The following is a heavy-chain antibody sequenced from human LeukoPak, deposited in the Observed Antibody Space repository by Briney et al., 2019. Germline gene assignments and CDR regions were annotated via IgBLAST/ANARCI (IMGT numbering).Heavy chain of an antibody. V-gene: IGHV3-30-3*01. CDR1: GFTFSSYA. CDR3: ARVAVVTGIEAAGTGENWFAP. CDR2: ISYDGSNK. Sequence: GGSLSLSCAASGFTFSSYAMHWVRQAPGKGLEWVAVISYDGSNKYYADSVKGRFTISRDNTKNTLYLQMNSLRAEDTAVYYCARVAVVTGIEAAGTGENWFAPWGQGTLVTVSS. J-gene: IGHJ5*02. D-gene: IGHD6-13*01.